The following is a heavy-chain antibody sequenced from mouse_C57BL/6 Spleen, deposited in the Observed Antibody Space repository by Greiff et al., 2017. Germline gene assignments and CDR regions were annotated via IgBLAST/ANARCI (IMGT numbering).Heavy chain of an antibody. CDR3: AIFITTVVATGYFDY. D-gene: IGHD1-1*01. CDR2: IHPSDSDT. J-gene: IGHJ2*01. V-gene: IGHV1-74*01. CDR1: GYTFTSYW. Sequence: QVQLQQPGAELVKPGASVKVSCKASGYTFTSYWMHWVKQRPGQGLEWIGRIHPSDSDTNYNQKFKGKATLPVDKSSSTAYMQLSSLTSEDSAVYYCAIFITTVVATGYFDYWGQGTTLTVSS.